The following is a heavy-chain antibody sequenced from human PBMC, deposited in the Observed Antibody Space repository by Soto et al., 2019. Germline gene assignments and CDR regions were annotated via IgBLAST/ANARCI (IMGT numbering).Heavy chain of an antibody. D-gene: IGHD5-12*01. Sequence: GGSLRLSCAASRFTFSVYGMNWVRQTPGKDLEWVSYISSSGRTIHYADSVKGRFTISRDNAKNSLYLQMNSLRGEDTAVYYCARGGGYSGYDPTQTRSYYFDYWGQGTLVTVSS. CDR2: ISSSGRTI. CDR1: RFTFSVYG. V-gene: IGHV3-48*01. CDR3: ARGGGYSGYDPTQTRSYYFDY. J-gene: IGHJ4*02.